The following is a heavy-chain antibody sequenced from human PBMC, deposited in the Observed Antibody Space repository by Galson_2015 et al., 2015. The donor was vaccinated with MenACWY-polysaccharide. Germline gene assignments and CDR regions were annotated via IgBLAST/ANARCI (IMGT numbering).Heavy chain of an antibody. CDR3: AREGSRIVFHAFDI. CDR2: IQYDAVYK. J-gene: IGHJ3*02. D-gene: IGHD3-10*02. CDR1: TVTFRGSG. Sequence: SLRLSCAASTVTFRGSGMHWVRQAPDKGLEWVAVIQYDAVYKQYLDSVKGRFSVSRDNSKSTLYLEMNNLRAEDTALYYCAREGSRIVFHAFDIWGQGTMVTVSS. V-gene: IGHV3-33*01.